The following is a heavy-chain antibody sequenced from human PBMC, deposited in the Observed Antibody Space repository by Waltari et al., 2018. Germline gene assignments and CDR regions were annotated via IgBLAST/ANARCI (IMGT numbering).Heavy chain of an antibody. Sequence: QLLQSGGGVVQPGGSLRLSCAASGFTFRKYAMTWVRQAPGKGLEWVSAISGDGGTTYYADSVKGRFTISRDTPKNTLFLLMSRLRVEDTAIYYCAKGEGTSSFPDFWGQGILVTVSS. J-gene: IGHJ4*02. CDR2: ISGDGGTT. CDR3: AKGEGTSSFPDF. D-gene: IGHD6-6*01. V-gene: IGHV3-23*01. CDR1: GFTFRKYA.